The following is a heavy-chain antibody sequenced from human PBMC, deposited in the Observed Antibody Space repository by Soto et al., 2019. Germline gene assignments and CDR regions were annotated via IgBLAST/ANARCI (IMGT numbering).Heavy chain of an antibody. CDR1: GYTFSSYD. Sequence: QVQLVQSGAEVKKPGASVKVSCKASGYTFSSYDINWVRQATGQGLEWMGWLNPNSGDTGYAQKFQGRVTLTRNTXIXTXXXXPXXXXSXDTAVYXCATSGGGWYLYWGQGTLVTVSS. J-gene: IGHJ4*02. CDR3: ATSGGGWYLY. V-gene: IGHV1-8*01. CDR2: LNPNSGDT. D-gene: IGHD6-19*01.